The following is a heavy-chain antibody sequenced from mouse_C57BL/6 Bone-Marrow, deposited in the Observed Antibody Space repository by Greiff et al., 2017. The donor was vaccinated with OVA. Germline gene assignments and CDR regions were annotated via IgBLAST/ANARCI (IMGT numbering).Heavy chain of an antibody. CDR3: ARSGYYGRAFAY. J-gene: IGHJ3*01. CDR2: IYPGSGST. Sequence: QVQLQQSGAELVKPGASVKMSCKASGYTFTSYWITWVTQRPGQGLEWIGDIYPGSGSTNYNEKFKSKATLTVDTSSSTAYMQLSSLTSEDSAVYYCARSGYYGRAFAYWGQGTLVTVSA. CDR1: GYTFTSYW. D-gene: IGHD1-1*01. V-gene: IGHV1-55*01.